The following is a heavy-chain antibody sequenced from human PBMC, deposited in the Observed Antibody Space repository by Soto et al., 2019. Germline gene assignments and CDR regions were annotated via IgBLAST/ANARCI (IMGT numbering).Heavy chain of an antibody. CDR3: ARHGNSYSGYDYNWFDP. CDR1: GYIFSSYW. CDR2: IYPGDSDT. Sequence: GESLKISCKGSGYIFSSYWICWFRQVPGKGLEWMGIIYPGDSDTRYSPSFQGQVTISADKSISTAYLQWSSLKASDTAMYYCARHGNSYSGYDYNWFDPWGQGTLVTVSS. J-gene: IGHJ5*02. D-gene: IGHD5-12*01. V-gene: IGHV5-51*01.